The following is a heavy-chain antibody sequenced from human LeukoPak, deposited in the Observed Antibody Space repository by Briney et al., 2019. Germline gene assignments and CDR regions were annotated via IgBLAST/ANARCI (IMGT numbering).Heavy chain of an antibody. CDR3: AKDSYDGSNWYTDS. CDR2: IRPDGSIK. J-gene: IGHJ4*02. Sequence: GGSLRLSCAASGFSFSSNGMHWVRQAPGKGLEWVAFIRPDGSIKYYADSVKGRFTISRDNSKNTLYLQLNSLRAEDTAVYYCAKDSYDGSNWYTDSWGQGTLVTVSS. D-gene: IGHD6-13*01. V-gene: IGHV3-30*02. CDR1: GFSFSSNG.